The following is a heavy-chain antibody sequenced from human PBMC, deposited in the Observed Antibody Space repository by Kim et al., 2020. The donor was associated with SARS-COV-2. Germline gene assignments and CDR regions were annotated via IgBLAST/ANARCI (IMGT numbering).Heavy chain of an antibody. CDR3: ARDHGSGSYLYYYYGMDV. J-gene: IGHJ6*02. CDR1: GYTFTSYG. Sequence: ASVKVSCKASGYTFTSYGISWVRQAPGQGLEWMGWISAYNGNTNYAQKLQGRVTMTTDTSTSTAYMELRSLRSDDTAVYYCARDHGSGSYLYYYYGMDVWGQGTTVTVSS. V-gene: IGHV1-18*01. D-gene: IGHD3-10*01. CDR2: ISAYNGNT.